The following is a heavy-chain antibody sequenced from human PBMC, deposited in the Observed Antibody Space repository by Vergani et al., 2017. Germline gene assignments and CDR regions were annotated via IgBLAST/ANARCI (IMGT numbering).Heavy chain of an antibody. Sequence: QVQLQASGPGLVKPSQTLSLTCTVSGASMSSVGYYWTWIRQSAGRRLEWIGDIRGSGTANDNPSFQGRVSMSVATSKNQVPLALSSVNATDTGVYYCARGSRAAGYNGPDSWVQGTRVTVSS. V-gene: IGHV4-61*02. CDR3: ARGSRAAGYNGPDS. J-gene: IGHJ4*02. D-gene: IGHD6-13*01. CDR1: GASMSSVGYY. CDR2: IRGSGTA.